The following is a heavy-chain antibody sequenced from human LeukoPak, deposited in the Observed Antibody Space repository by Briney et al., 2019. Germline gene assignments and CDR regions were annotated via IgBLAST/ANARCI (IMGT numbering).Heavy chain of an antibody. Sequence: GESLKISCKASGYRFTSYWIGWVRQMPGKGLEWMGIIYPGDSDTRYSPSFQGQVTISADKSISTAYLQWSSLKASDTAMYYCARLLPEYSSSGGCDYWGQGTLVTVSS. V-gene: IGHV5-51*01. CDR1: GYRFTSYW. D-gene: IGHD6-13*01. CDR3: ARLLPEYSSSGGCDY. CDR2: IYPGDSDT. J-gene: IGHJ4*02.